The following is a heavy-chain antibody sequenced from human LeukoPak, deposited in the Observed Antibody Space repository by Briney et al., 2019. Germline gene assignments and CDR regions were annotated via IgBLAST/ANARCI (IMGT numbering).Heavy chain of an antibody. Sequence: SGPTLVNPTQTLTLTCTFSGFSLSTSGVVVGWIRQPPGKALEWLALIYWDDDKRYSPSLKSRLTITKDTSKNQVVLTMSNMDPVDTATYYCAHRLNSGYDSPFDYWGQGTLVTVSS. V-gene: IGHV2-5*02. D-gene: IGHD5-12*01. J-gene: IGHJ4*02. CDR1: GFSLSTSGVV. CDR2: IYWDDDK. CDR3: AHRLNSGYDSPFDY.